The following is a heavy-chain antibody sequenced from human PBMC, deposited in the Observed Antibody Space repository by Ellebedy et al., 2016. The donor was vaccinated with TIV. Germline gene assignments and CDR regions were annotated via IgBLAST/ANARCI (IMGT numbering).Heavy chain of an antibody. CDR2: IYSGGST. V-gene: IGHV3-66*01. J-gene: IGHJ5*02. CDR1: GFTFSSYG. D-gene: IGHD6-19*01. Sequence: PGGSLRLSCAASGFTFSSYGMHWVRQAPGKGLEWVAVIYSGGSTYYADSVKGRFTISRDNSKNTLYLQMNSLRAEDTAVYYCARDIGMSSGWYLWWFDPWGQGTLVTVSS. CDR3: ARDIGMSSGWYLWWFDP.